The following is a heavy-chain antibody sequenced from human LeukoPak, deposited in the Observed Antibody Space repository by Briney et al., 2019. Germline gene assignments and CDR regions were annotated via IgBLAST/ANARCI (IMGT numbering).Heavy chain of an antibody. J-gene: IGHJ4*02. Sequence: SETLSLTCTVSGGSISSYYWSWIRQPPGKGLEWIGYIYYSGSTNYNPSLKSRVTISVDTSKNQFSLKLSSVIAADTAVYYCARGLIAAANYFDYWAREPWSPSPQ. CDR1: GGSISSYY. CDR3: ARGLIAAANYFDY. V-gene: IGHV4-59*08. CDR2: IYYSGST. D-gene: IGHD6-13*01.